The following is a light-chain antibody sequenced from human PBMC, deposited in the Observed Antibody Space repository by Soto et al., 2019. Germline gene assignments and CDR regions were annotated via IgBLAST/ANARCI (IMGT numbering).Light chain of an antibody. V-gene: IGKV3-20*01. J-gene: IGKJ1*01. CDR1: QSVSSSY. Sequence: EIVLTQSTGTLSLCPGERATLSCRASQSVSSSYLAWYQQKPGQAPRLLIYGASSRATGIPDRFSGSGSGTDFTLTISRLEPEDFAVYYCQQYGSSPRTFGQGTKVDIK. CDR3: QQYGSSPRT. CDR2: GAS.